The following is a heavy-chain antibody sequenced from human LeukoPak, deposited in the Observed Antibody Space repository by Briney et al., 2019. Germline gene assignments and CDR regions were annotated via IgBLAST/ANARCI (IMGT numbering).Heavy chain of an antibody. D-gene: IGHD3-3*01. CDR3: ARTVGGYDFWSGYYRQAYFDY. J-gene: IGHJ4*02. Sequence: SETLSLTCAVYGGSFSGYYWSWIRQPPRKGLEWIGEINHSGSTNYNPSLKCRVTISVDTSKNQFSLKLSSVTAADTAVYYCARTVGGYDFWSGYYRQAYFDYWGQGTLVTVSS. CDR1: GGSFSGYY. V-gene: IGHV4-34*01. CDR2: INHSGST.